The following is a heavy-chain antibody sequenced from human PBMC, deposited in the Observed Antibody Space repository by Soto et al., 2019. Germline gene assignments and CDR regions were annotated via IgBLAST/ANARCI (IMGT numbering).Heavy chain of an antibody. Sequence: PGGSLRLSCAASGFTFSSYGMHWVRQAPGKGLEWVAVIWYDGSNKYYADSVKGRFTISRDNSKNTLYLQMNSLRAEDTAVYYCARDRIAAAGYFDYWGQGTLVTSPQ. CDR1: GFTFSSYG. V-gene: IGHV3-33*01. D-gene: IGHD6-13*01. CDR2: IWYDGSNK. J-gene: IGHJ4*02. CDR3: ARDRIAAAGYFDY.